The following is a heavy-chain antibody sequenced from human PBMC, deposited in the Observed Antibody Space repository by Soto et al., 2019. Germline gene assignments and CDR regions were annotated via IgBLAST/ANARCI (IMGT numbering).Heavy chain of an antibody. D-gene: IGHD3-10*01. CDR3: ARGGPYYGLGSYFSERRNWFDP. CDR2: INPNSGGT. V-gene: IGHV1-2*04. Sequence: ASVKVSCKASGYTFTGYYMHWVRQAPGQGLEWMGWINPNSGGTNYAQKFQGWVTMTRDTSISTAYMELSRLRSDDTAVYYCARGGPYYGLGSYFSERRNWFDPWGQGTLVTVSS. J-gene: IGHJ5*02. CDR1: GYTFTGYY.